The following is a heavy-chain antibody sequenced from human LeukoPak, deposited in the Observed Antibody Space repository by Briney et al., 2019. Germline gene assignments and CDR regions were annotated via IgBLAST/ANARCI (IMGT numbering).Heavy chain of an antibody. D-gene: IGHD2-2*01. V-gene: IGHV4-59*13. Sequence: PSETLSLTCNVSGASINSYYWNWIRQSPGKGLEWLGNIHYRGTTNYNPSLKSRVTLSLDTSKSQFALKMTSVTAADTAVYYCARDRVLAGAGIDYWGQGTLVTVSS. CDR3: ARDRVLAGAGIDY. J-gene: IGHJ4*02. CDR1: GASINSYY. CDR2: IHYRGTT.